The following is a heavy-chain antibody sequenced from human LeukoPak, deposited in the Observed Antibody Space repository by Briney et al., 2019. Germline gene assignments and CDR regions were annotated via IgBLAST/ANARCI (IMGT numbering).Heavy chain of an antibody. J-gene: IGHJ3*02. CDR1: GGSISSYY. D-gene: IGHD1-14*01. CDR2: IYYSGST. CDR3: ARARLGFGTTNAFDI. Sequence: PSETLSLTCTVSGGSISSYYRSWIRQPPGKGLEWIGYIYYSGSTNYNPSLKSRVTISVDTSKNQFSLKLSSVTAADTAVYYCARARLGFGTTNAFDIWGQGTMVTVSS. V-gene: IGHV4-59*12.